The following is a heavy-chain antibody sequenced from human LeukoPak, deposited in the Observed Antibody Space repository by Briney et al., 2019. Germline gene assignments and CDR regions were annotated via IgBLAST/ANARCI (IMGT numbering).Heavy chain of an antibody. CDR2: ISSSSSTI. CDR1: GFTFSSYS. J-gene: IGHJ4*02. CDR3: ARGRAAVDY. V-gene: IGHV3-48*01. Sequence: LRLSCAASGFTFSSYSMNWVRQAPGKGLEWVSYISSSSSTIYYADSVKGRFTISRDNAKNSLYLQMNSLRAEDTAVYYCARGRAAVDYWGQGTLVTVSS.